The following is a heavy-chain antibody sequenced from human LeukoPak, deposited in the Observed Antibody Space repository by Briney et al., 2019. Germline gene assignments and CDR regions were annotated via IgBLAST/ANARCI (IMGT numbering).Heavy chain of an antibody. CDR1: GGSFSGYY. D-gene: IGHD3-10*01. CDR3: AREKIRRDYYGSGSYSWFDP. Sequence: SETLSLTCAVYGGSFSGYYWSWIRQPPGKGLEWIGEINHSGSTNYNPSLKSRVTISVDTSKNQFSLKLSSVTAADTAVYYCAREKIRRDYYGSGSYSWFDPWGQGTLVTVSP. V-gene: IGHV4-34*01. CDR2: INHSGST. J-gene: IGHJ5*02.